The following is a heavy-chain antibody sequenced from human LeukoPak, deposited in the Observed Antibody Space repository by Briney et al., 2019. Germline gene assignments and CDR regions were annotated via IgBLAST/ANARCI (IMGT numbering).Heavy chain of an antibody. Sequence: GGSLRLSCAASGFTFSSFAMSWVRQAPGKGPECVSSIGASGASTSYADSVKGRFTMSRDNSKNTLYLQMNSLRVEDTAVYYCAKDTRLVIGGAFDIWGQGTMVTVSS. CDR1: GFTFSSFA. J-gene: IGHJ3*02. CDR2: IGASGAST. V-gene: IGHV3-23*01. D-gene: IGHD3-22*01. CDR3: AKDTRLVIGGAFDI.